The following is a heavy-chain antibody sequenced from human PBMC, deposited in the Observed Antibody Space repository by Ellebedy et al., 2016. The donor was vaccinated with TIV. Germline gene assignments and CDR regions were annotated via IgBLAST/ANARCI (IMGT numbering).Heavy chain of an antibody. CDR3: AANLASVGQ. D-gene: IGHD1-26*01. CDR1: GGSFSSYV. CDR2: IIPVLETP. J-gene: IGHJ1*01. V-gene: IGHV1-69*10. Sequence: AASVKVSCKASGGSFSSYVISWVRQAPGQGLEWMGGIIPVLETPNYAQKFQGRLTVSADKSTNTAYMALSSLTSEDTAVDYWAANLASVGQWGQGTLVIVSS.